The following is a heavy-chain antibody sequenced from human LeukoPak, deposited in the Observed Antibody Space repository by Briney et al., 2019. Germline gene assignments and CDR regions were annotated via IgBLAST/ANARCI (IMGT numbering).Heavy chain of an antibody. Sequence: ASVKVSCKVSGYTLTELSMHWVRQAPGKGLEWVGGFDPEDGETIYAQKFQGRVTMTGDTSTDTAYMELSSLRSEDTAVYYCATDFPPKSDVFDYGGQGTLVTVSS. CDR1: GYTLTELS. J-gene: IGHJ4*02. D-gene: IGHD3-16*01. CDR2: FDPEDGET. CDR3: ATDFPPKSDVFDY. V-gene: IGHV1-24*01.